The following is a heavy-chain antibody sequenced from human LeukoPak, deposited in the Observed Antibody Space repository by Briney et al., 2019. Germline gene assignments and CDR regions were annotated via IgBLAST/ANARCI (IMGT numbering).Heavy chain of an antibody. V-gene: IGHV3-21*01. J-gene: IGHJ4*02. CDR1: GFTFSSYS. Sequence: GGSLRLSCPASGFTFSSYSMNWVRQAPGKGLEWVSSISSSSSYIYYADSVKGRFTISRDNAKNSLYLQMNSLRAEDTAVYYCASERYSSGLSAVVPDYWGQGTLVTVSS. CDR2: ISSSSSYI. CDR3: ASERYSSGLSAVVPDY. D-gene: IGHD6-25*01.